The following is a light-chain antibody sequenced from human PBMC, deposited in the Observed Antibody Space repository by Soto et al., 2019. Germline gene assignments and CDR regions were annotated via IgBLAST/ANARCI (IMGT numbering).Light chain of an antibody. CDR2: RAS. CDR3: QQYKSPPWT. CDR1: ESINNW. Sequence: IRMTQSPQTLSASVRDRVTISCRASESINNWLAWYQHKPGKAPKLLIYRASSLESGVPSRFSGSGSGTEFTLTISSLQPDDFATYYCQQYKSPPWTFGQGTKV. J-gene: IGKJ1*01. V-gene: IGKV1-5*03.